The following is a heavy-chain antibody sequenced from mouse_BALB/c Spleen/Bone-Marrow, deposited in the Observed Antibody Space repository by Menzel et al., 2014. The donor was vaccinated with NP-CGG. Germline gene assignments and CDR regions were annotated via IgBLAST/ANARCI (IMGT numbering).Heavy chain of an antibody. CDR2: IWGGGST. CDR1: GFSLTDYG. CDR3: AKYSVTYYALDY. D-gene: IGHD2-12*01. Sequence: VQLQQSGPGLVAPSQSLSITCTVSGFSLTDYGVSWIRQPPGKGLEWLGVIWGGGSTYYNSALKSRLSISKDNSKSXAYLKMNRLQTNVTAMYYCAKYSVTYYALDYWGQGTSVTVSA. J-gene: IGHJ4*01. V-gene: IGHV2-6-5*01.